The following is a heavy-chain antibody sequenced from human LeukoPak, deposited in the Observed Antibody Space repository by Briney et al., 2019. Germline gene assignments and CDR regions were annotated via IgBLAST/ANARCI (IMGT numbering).Heavy chain of an antibody. CDR2: IRYDGSNK. Sequence: PGGSLRLSCAASGFTFSSYGMHWVRQAPGKGLEWVAFIRYDGSNKYYADSVKGRFTISRDNSKNTLYLQMNSLRAEDTAVYYCVNWVADWNDDEEYWGQGTLVTVSS. D-gene: IGHD1-1*01. CDR1: GFTFSSYG. CDR3: VNWVADWNDDEEY. V-gene: IGHV3-30*02. J-gene: IGHJ4*02.